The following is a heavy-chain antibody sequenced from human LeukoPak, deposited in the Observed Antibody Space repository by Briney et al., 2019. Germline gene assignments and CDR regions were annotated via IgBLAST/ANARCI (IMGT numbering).Heavy chain of an antibody. D-gene: IGHD4-11*01. V-gene: IGHV3-21*05. CDR1: GFTFSSYA. CDR2: ISSSSSYT. CDR3: ARAPHYSNYGPYYYGMDV. Sequence: GGSLRLSCAASGFTFSSYAMSWVRQAPGKGLEWVSYISSSSSYTNYADTVKGRFTISRDNAKNSLYLQMNSLRAEDTAVYYCARAPHYSNYGPYYYGMDVWGQGTTVTVSS. J-gene: IGHJ6*02.